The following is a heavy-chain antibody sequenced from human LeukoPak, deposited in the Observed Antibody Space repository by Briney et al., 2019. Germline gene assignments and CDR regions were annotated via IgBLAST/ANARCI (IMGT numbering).Heavy chain of an antibody. D-gene: IGHD6-19*01. CDR1: GYTFTSYG. J-gene: IGHJ6*02. CDR3: ARVRIAVAGTYYYYGMDV. CDR2: ISAYNGNT. V-gene: IGHV1-18*01. Sequence: APVKVSCKASGYTFTSYGISWVRQAPGQGLEWMGWISAYNGNTNYAQKLQGRVTMTTDTSTSTAYMELRSLRSDDTAVYYCARVRIAVAGTYYYYGMDVWGQGTTVTVSS.